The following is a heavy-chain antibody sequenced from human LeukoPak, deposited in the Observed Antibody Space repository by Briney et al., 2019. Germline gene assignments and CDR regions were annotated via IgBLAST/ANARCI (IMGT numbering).Heavy chain of an antibody. D-gene: IGHD3-10*01. V-gene: IGHV4-39*07. Sequence: SETLSLTCTVSGGSISSSSYYWGWVRQPPGKGLEWIGSIYTSGSTNYNPSLKSRVIMSVDTSKNQFSLKLSSVTAADTAVYYCARSGMVRGVINRYYYYYMDVWGKGTTVTISS. CDR3: ARSGMVRGVINRYYYYYMDV. J-gene: IGHJ6*03. CDR2: IYTSGST. CDR1: GGSISSSSYY.